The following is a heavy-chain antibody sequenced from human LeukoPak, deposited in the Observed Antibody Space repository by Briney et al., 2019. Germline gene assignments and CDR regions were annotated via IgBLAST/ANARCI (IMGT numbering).Heavy chain of an antibody. Sequence: GESLKISCKGSGYSFTSYWIGWVRQMPGKGLEWMGIIYPGDSDTRYSPSFQGQVTISADKSISTAYLQWISLKASDTAMYYCARRFHDFWSGPLNYFDYWGQGTLVTVSS. V-gene: IGHV5-51*01. J-gene: IGHJ4*02. CDR2: IYPGDSDT. CDR1: GYSFTSYW. D-gene: IGHD3-3*01. CDR3: ARRFHDFWSGPLNYFDY.